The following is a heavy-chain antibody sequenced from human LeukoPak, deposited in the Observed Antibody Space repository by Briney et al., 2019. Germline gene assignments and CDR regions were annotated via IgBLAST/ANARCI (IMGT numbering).Heavy chain of an antibody. CDR3: ARRDGYKKYSFDS. CDR2: IYYSGST. Sequence: SETLSLTCTVSGGSISSYYWSWIRQPPGKGLEWIGYIYYSGSTNYNPSLKSRVTISVDTSKNQFSLKLSSVTAADTAVYYCARRDGYKKYSFDSWGQGTLVTVSS. V-gene: IGHV4-59*01. D-gene: IGHD5-24*01. CDR1: GGSISSYY. J-gene: IGHJ4*02.